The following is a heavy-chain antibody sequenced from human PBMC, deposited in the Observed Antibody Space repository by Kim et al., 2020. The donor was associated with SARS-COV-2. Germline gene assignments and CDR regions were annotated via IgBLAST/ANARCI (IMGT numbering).Heavy chain of an antibody. CDR2: VNHSGST. CDR3: ARREGITMVRGAPFDN. Sequence: SETLSLTCAVYGGSFSGYYWSWIRQPPGKGLEWIGEVNHSGSTNYNPSVRSRVTVSVDTSKNQFSLKLSSVTAADTAVYYCARREGITMVRGAPFDNWG. V-gene: IGHV4-34*01. J-gene: IGHJ4*01. CDR1: GGSFSGYY. D-gene: IGHD3-10*01.